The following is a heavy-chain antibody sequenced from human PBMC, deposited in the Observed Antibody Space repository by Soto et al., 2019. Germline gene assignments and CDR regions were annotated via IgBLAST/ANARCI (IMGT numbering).Heavy chain of an antibody. CDR1: GGTFSSYT. Sequence: QVQLVQSGAEVKKPGSSVKVSCKASGGTFSSYTISWVRQAPGQGLEWMGRIIPILGIANYAQKFQGRVTIAADKCTSTAYMELSRLRSADTAVYYCARDPANALWLGELSDYGMDVWGQGTTVTVSS. J-gene: IGHJ6*02. D-gene: IGHD3-10*01. V-gene: IGHV1-69*08. CDR2: IIPILGIA. CDR3: ARDPANALWLGELSDYGMDV.